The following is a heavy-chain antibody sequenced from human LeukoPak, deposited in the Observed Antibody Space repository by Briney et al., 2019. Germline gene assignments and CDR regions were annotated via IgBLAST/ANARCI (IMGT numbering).Heavy chain of an antibody. CDR1: GYSFSSDW. CDR2: IFPIDSET. D-gene: IGHD2-15*01. V-gene: IGHV5-51*01. J-gene: IGHJ6*02. CDR3: KRGCSGGSCSRDTMDV. Sequence: GESLKISCKASGYSFSSDWIAWVRQMPGKGLEWMGIIFPIDSETTYSPSFQGQVTISADKSISTAYLQWSSLKASDTAMYYCKRGCSGGSCSRDTMDVWGQGTMVTVS.